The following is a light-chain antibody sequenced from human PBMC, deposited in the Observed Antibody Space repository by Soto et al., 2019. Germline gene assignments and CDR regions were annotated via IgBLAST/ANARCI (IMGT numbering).Light chain of an antibody. V-gene: IGKV3-15*01. CDR2: GAS. CDR3: QQYNNWPRRT. CDR1: QSVSSN. Sequence: EIVMTQSPATLSVSPWERATLSCRASQSVSSNLAWYQQKPGQAPRLLIYGASTRATGIPARFSGSGSGTEFTLTISSLQSEDFAVYYCQQYNNWPRRTFGQGTKVDI. J-gene: IGKJ1*01.